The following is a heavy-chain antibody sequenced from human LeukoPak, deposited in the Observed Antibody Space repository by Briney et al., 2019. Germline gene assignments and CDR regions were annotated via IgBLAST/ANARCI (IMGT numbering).Heavy chain of an antibody. D-gene: IGHD6-6*01. Sequence: PSETLSLTCTVSGGSISSSSYYWGWIRQPPGKGLEWIGSIYYSGSTYYNPSLKSRVTISVDTSKNQFSLKLSSVTAADTAVYYCARAKGIAARSWFDPWGQGTLVTVSS. CDR3: ARAKGIAARSWFDP. V-gene: IGHV4-39*07. CDR2: IYYSGST. J-gene: IGHJ5*02. CDR1: GGSISSSSYY.